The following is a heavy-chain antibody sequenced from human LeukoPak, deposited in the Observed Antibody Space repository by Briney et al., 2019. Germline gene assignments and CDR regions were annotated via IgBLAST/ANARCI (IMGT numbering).Heavy chain of an antibody. Sequence: PSETLSLTCTVSGGSISSSSFYWGWIRQPPGKGLEWNGSIFYRGSTYYNPSLKSRVTVSVDTSKNQFSLKLSSMTAADTAAYSYATLDYIDFYRTAFDVWGQPTMLTVSS. CDR1: GGSISSSSFY. J-gene: IGHJ3*01. CDR2: IFYRGST. V-gene: IGHV4-39*01. D-gene: IGHD3/OR15-3a*01. CDR3: ATLDYIDFYRTAFDV.